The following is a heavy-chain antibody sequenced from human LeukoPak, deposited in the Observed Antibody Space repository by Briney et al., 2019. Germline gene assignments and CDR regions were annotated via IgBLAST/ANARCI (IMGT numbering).Heavy chain of an antibody. V-gene: IGHV3-33*06. CDR3: AKDEDYCDYPGY. J-gene: IGHJ4*02. CDR1: GFTFSSYG. D-gene: IGHD4-17*01. CDR2: IWYDGSNK. Sequence: GGSLRLSCAASGFTFSSYGMHWVRQAPGKGLEWVAVIWYDGSNKYYADSVKGRFTISRDNSKNTLYLQMNSLRAEDTAVYYCAKDEDYCDYPGYWGQGTLVTVSS.